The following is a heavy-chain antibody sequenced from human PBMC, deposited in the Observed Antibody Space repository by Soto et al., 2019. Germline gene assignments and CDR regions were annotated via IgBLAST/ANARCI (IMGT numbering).Heavy chain of an antibody. CDR2: ISSSSTI. D-gene: IGHD1-7*01. V-gene: IGHV3-48*02. J-gene: IGHJ6*02. CDR1: GFTFSSYG. CDR3: ARDLNWNSPHGMDV. Sequence: GGSLSLWCASSGFTFSSYGMSWVRQDPGKGLEWVSYISSSSTIYYADSVKGRFTISRDNAKNSLYLQMNSLRDEDTAVYYCARDLNWNSPHGMDVWGQGTTVTVSS.